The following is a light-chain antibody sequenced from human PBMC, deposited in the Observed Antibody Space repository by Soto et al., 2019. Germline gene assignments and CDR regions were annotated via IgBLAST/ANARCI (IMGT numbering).Light chain of an antibody. V-gene: IGKV3-15*01. CDR3: QQYSEWPLIT. Sequence: EIVMTQSPGTLSVSPGERATLSCRASESVDRYLAWYQQKPGQAPRLLIYGASTRATGVPARFSGSGSGTEFTLTISSLQSEDFAVYFCQQYSEWPLITFGQGTRLEAK. J-gene: IGKJ5*01. CDR1: ESVDRY. CDR2: GAS.